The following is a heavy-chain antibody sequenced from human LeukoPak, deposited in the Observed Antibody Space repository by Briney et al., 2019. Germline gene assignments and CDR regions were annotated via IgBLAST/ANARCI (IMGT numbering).Heavy chain of an antibody. CDR3: ARDHYYDSSGVGKNFDY. CDR2: INHSGST. J-gene: IGHJ4*02. D-gene: IGHD3-22*01. Sequence: SEPLSLTCAVYGGSFSGYYWSWIRQPPGKGLEWIGEINHSGSTNYNPSLKSRVTISVDTSKNQFSLKLSSVTAADTAVYYCARDHYYDSSGVGKNFDYWGQGTLVIVSS. CDR1: GGSFSGYY. V-gene: IGHV4-34*01.